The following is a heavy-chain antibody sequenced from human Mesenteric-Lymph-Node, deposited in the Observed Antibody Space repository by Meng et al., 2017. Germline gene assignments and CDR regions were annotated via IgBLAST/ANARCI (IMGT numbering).Heavy chain of an antibody. CDR3: ARASYGSGSPLGESWFDP. CDR1: GGSFSGYY. J-gene: IGHJ5*02. V-gene: IGHV4-34*01. Sequence: VQLQQWGAGLLKPSETLSPTCAVYGGSFSGYYWSWIRQPPGKGLEWIGEINHSGSTNYNPSLKSRVTISVDTSKNQFSLKLSSVTAADTAVYYCARASYGSGSPLGESWFDPWGQGTLVTVSS. CDR2: INHSGST. D-gene: IGHD3-10*01.